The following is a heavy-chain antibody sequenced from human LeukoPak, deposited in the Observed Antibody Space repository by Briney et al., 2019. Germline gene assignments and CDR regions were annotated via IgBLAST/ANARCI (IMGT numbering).Heavy chain of an antibody. J-gene: IGHJ3*02. CDR2: VYYSGST. CDR3: ARVAYVWGSYRYDAFDI. D-gene: IGHD3-16*02. CDR1: GGSISSYY. V-gene: IGHV4-59*12. Sequence: SETLSLTCTVSGGSISSYYWSWIRQPPGKGLECIGHVYYSGSTDYNPSLKSRVTISVDTSKNQFSLKLSSVTAADTAVYYCARVAYVWGSYRYDAFDIWGQGTMVTVSS.